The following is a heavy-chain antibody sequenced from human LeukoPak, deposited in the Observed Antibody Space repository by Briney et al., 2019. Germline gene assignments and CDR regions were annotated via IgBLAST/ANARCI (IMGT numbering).Heavy chain of an antibody. J-gene: IGHJ6*02. CDR3: ARDRVSAGHYYYYGMDV. CDR2: IYYSGST. D-gene: IGHD6-13*01. Sequence: SETLSLTCAVYGGSFSGYYWSWIRQPPGKGLEWIGYIYYSGSTYYNPSLKSRVTISVDTSKNQFSLKLSSVTAADTAVYYCARDRVSAGHYYYYGMDVWGQGTTVTVSS. CDR1: GGSFSGYY. V-gene: IGHV4-34*09.